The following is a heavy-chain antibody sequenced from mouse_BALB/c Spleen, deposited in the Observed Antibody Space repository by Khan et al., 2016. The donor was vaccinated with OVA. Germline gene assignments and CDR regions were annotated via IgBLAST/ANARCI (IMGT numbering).Heavy chain of an antibody. V-gene: IGHV1-7*01. CDR1: GYMFSSYW. D-gene: IGHD1-1*01. CDR2: INPSSGYT. CDR3: ARSGYGSLGY. J-gene: IGHJ3*01. Sequence: QVQLQQSGAELAKPGASVKMSCKASGYMFSSYWMNWVKQRPGQGLEWIGYINPSSGYTEYNQKFKDKATLTVDKSSSTAYMQLSSLTSEDSAVYYCARSGYGSLGYWGQGTLVTVSA.